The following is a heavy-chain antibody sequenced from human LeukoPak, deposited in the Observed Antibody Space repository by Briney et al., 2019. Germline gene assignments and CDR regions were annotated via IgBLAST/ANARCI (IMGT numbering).Heavy chain of an antibody. V-gene: IGHV1-69*04. D-gene: IGHD1-26*01. J-gene: IGHJ4*02. Sequence: GSSVKVSCKASGGTFSSYAISWVRQAPGQGLEWMGRIIPFLGIANYAQKFQGRVTITADKSTSTAYMELSSLRSEDTAVYYCARDRDLGIVGAHFDYWGQGTLVTVSS. CDR2: IIPFLGIA. CDR1: GGTFSSYA. CDR3: ARDRDLGIVGAHFDY.